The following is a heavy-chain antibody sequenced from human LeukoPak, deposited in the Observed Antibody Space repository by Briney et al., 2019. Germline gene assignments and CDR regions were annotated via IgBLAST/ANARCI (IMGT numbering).Heavy chain of an antibody. J-gene: IGHJ3*02. D-gene: IGHD6-13*01. V-gene: IGHV1-2*02. CDR3: ARVVSPGIAAALRGAFDI. CDR1: GYTFTGSY. CDR2: INPNTSGT. Sequence: APVKVSCKASGYTFTGSYMHWVRQAPGQGLEWMGWINPNTSGTNYAQKLQGRVTMTRDTSISTAYMELSRLTSDDTAVYYCARVVSPGIAAALRGAFDIWGQGTMVTVSS.